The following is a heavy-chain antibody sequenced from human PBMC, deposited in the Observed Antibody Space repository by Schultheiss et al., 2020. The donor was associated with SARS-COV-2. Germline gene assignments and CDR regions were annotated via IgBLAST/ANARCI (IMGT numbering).Heavy chain of an antibody. D-gene: IGHD3-10*01. CDR3: ASKPRGRDYYGSGSYFDY. CDR2: IYYSGST. Sequence: SETLSLTCAVYGGSFSGYYWSWIRQPPGKGLEWIGYIYYSGSTYYNPSLKSRVTISVDTSKNQFSLKLSSVTAADTAVYYCASKPRGRDYYGSGSYFDYWGQGTLVTVSS. V-gene: IGHV4-59*12. CDR1: GGSFSGYY. J-gene: IGHJ4*02.